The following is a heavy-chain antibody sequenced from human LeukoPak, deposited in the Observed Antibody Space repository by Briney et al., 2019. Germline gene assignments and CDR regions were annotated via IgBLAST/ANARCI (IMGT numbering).Heavy chain of an antibody. CDR3: ARHYVAGSSWPTLFDY. Sequence: PSETLSLTCTVSGGSISSYYWSWIRQPAGKGLERIGRIYTSGSTNYNPSLKSRVTMSVDTSKNQFSLKLSSVTAADTAVYYCARHYVAGSSWPTLFDYWGQGTLVTVSS. V-gene: IGHV4-4*07. CDR1: GGSISSYY. D-gene: IGHD6-13*01. CDR2: IYTSGST. J-gene: IGHJ4*02.